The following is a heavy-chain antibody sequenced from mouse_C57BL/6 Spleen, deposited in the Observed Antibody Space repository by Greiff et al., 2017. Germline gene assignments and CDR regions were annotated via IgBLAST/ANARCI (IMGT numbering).Heavy chain of an antibody. D-gene: IGHD4-1*02. J-gene: IGHJ4*01. V-gene: IGHV5-17*01. CDR1: GFTFSDYG. CDR3: ANFQLGRNYAMDY. CDR2: ISSGSSTI. Sequence: EVTVVESGGGLVKPGGSLKLSCAASGFTFSDYGMHWVRQAPEKGLEWVAYISSGSSTIYYADTVKGRFTISRDNAKNTLFLQMTSLRSEDTAMYYCANFQLGRNYAMDYWGQGTSVTVSS.